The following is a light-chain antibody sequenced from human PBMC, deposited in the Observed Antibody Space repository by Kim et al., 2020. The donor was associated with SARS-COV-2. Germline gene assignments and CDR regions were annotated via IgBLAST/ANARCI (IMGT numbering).Light chain of an antibody. J-gene: IGKJ2*01. CDR1: QSISSR. Sequence: DIQMTQSPSTLSASVGDTVTITCRASQSISSRLAWYQQNAGKAPKLLIYGASTLNGGVPSRFSGSGSGTEFTLTISSLQPDDFATYHCQQYHTYSTFGQGTKLEI. V-gene: IGKV1-5*01. CDR2: GAS. CDR3: QQYHTYST.